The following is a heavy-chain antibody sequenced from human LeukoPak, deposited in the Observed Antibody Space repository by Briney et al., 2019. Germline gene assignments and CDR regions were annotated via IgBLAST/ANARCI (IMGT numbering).Heavy chain of an antibody. CDR3: ASFGNYGDPPNDY. CDR2: IIPILGIA. J-gene: IGHJ4*02. D-gene: IGHD4-17*01. CDR1: GGTFSSYA. V-gene: IGHV1-69*04. Sequence: SVKVSCKASGGTFSSYAISWVRQAPGQGLEWMGRIIPILGIANYAQKFQGRVTITADKSTSTAYMELSSLRSEDTAVYYCASFGNYGDPPNDYWGQGTLVTVSS.